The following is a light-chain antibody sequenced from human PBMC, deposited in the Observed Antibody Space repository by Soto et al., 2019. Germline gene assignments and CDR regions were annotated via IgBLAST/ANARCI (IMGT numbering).Light chain of an antibody. V-gene: IGKV1-5*01. CDR3: QQYNSFIFT. CDR2: DAS. Sequence: DIQMTQSPSTLSASVGDRATITCRASQSISSWLAWYQQKPGKAPKLLIYDASSLESGVPSRFSGSGSGTEFTLTISSLQPDDFATYYCQQYNSFIFTFGPGTKVDIK. CDR1: QSISSW. J-gene: IGKJ3*01.